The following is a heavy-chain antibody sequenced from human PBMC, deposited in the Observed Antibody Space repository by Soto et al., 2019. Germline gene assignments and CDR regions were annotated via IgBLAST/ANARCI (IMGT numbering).Heavy chain of an antibody. V-gene: IGHV1-3*01. CDR2: INVGNANT. Sequence: QVQLVQSGAEVKKPGASVKVSCKASGYTFTNYAMNWVRQAPGQRLEWMGWINVGNANTKYTQKFQGRVTITRDTSARTVYMELSSLGFEDTAVFYCARAYCSTNNCLMGAYWGQGTLVTVSS. CDR1: GYTFTNYA. D-gene: IGHD2-2*01. J-gene: IGHJ4*02. CDR3: ARAYCSTNNCLMGAY.